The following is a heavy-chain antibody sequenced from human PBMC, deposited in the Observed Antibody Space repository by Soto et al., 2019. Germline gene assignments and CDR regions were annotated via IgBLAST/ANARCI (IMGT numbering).Heavy chain of an antibody. CDR3: ARGRAGSGGYYYGMDV. V-gene: IGHV3-13*04. Sequence: EVQLVESGGGLVQPGGSLRLSCAASGFTFSSYDMHWVRQATGKGLEWVSAIGTAGDTYYPGSVKGRFTISRENAKNSLYLQMNSLRAGDTAVYYCARGRAGSGGYYYGMDVWGKGTTVTVSS. CDR2: IGTAGDT. CDR1: GFTFSSYD. J-gene: IGHJ6*04. D-gene: IGHD3-16*01.